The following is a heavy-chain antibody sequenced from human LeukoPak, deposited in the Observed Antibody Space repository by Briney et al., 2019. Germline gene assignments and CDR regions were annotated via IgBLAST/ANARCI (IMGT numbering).Heavy chain of an antibody. V-gene: IGHV4-34*01. CDR3: ARYDFWSGYHNWFDP. Sequence: SETLSLTCAVYGGSFSGYFWSWIRQPPGKGLEWIGEINHGGSTNYNPSLKSRVTISVDTSKNQFSLKLSSVTAADTAVYYCARYDFWSGYHNWFDPWGQGTLVTVSS. J-gene: IGHJ5*02. D-gene: IGHD3-3*01. CDR1: GGSFSGYF. CDR2: INHGGST.